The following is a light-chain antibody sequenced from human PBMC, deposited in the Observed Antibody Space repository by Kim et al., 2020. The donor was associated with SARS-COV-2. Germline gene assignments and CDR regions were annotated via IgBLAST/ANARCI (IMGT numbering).Light chain of an antibody. CDR2: GAS. J-gene: IGKJ4*01. Sequence: LSAGERATLSCRASRSVSRNSLAWYQQKPGQAPRLLIYGASNRATGIPDRFSGSGSGTDFTLTINRLAPEDFAVYFCQQYDNSLLTFGGGTKVEIK. V-gene: IGKV3-20*01. CDR1: RSVSRNS. CDR3: QQYDNSLLT.